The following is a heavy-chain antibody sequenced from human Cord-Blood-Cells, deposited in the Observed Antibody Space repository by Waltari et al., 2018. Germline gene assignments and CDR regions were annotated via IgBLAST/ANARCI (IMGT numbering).Heavy chain of an antibody. Sequence: ETLSLTCAVYGGSFSGYYWSWIRQPPGKGLEWIGEINHSGSTNYNPSLKSRVTISVDTSKNQFSLKLSSVTAADTAVYYCARENLYDFWSGTANWFDPWGQGTLVTVSS. J-gene: IGHJ5*02. CDR3: ARENLYDFWSGTANWFDP. V-gene: IGHV4-34*01. CDR2: INHSGST. CDR1: GGSFSGYY. D-gene: IGHD3-3*01.